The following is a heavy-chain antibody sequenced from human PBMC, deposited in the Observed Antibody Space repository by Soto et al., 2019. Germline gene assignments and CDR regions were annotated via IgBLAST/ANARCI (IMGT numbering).Heavy chain of an antibody. V-gene: IGHV4-30-4*01. Sequence: QLQESGPGLMKTSQSLSLTCSVSGGSINNNDYYWSWIRQTPGKGLEWIGYVYYSGSSDYIPSLKSRLSMSIDKSKNQFHLKLNSVTAADTATYFCARMSYFYDKWYFDIWGRGTLVTFCS. CDR1: GGSINNNDYY. J-gene: IGHJ2*01. CDR3: ARMSYFYDKWYFDI. D-gene: IGHD3-22*01. CDR2: VYYSGSS.